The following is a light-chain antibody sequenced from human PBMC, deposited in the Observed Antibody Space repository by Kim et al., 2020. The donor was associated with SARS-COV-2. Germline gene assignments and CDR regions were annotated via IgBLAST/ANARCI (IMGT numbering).Light chain of an antibody. V-gene: IGLV1-44*01. CDR3: AAWDDSLSGPV. CDR2: SNN. CDR1: YSNIGRNT. Sequence: ELTQPPSASGTPGQRVTISCSGSYSNIGRNTINWYQQLPGTAPKLLIYSNNERPSGVPDRFSGSKSGTSASLAISGLLSGDEADYYCAAWDDSLSGPVLGGGTQLTVL. J-gene: IGLJ3*02.